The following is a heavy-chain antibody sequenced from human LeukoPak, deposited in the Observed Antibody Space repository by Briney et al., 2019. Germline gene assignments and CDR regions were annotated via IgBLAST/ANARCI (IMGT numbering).Heavy chain of an antibody. Sequence: PGRSLRLSCAASGFTFSGYTMPWVRQAPGKGLEWVAPIWYDGSNKYYADSVKGRFTISRDNSHNTLYLQMNSLRAEDTAVYYCARDRGYSYAHPLDYWGQGTLVTVSS. CDR1: GFTFSGYT. V-gene: IGHV3-33*01. CDR3: ARDRGYSYAHPLDY. CDR2: IWYDGSNK. J-gene: IGHJ4*02. D-gene: IGHD5-18*01.